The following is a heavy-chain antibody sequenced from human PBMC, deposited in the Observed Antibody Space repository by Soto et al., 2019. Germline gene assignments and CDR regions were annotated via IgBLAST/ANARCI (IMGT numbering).Heavy chain of an antibody. Sequence: EVQLVESGGGLVQPGGSLRLSCAASGFTVSSNYMSWVRQAPGKGLEWVSVIYSGGSTYYADSVKGRFTISRDNSKNTLYLQMNSLRAEDTAVYYCASSALRFLEWLFNDAFDIWGQGTMLTVSS. V-gene: IGHV3-66*01. CDR3: ASSALRFLEWLFNDAFDI. D-gene: IGHD3-3*01. CDR2: IYSGGST. J-gene: IGHJ3*02. CDR1: GFTVSSNY.